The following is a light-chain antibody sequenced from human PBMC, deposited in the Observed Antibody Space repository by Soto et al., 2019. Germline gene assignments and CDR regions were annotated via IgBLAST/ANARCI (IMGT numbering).Light chain of an antibody. J-gene: IGKJ1*01. Sequence: EIVMTQSPATLSVSPGERSTLSCMASQSVSINLAWYQQKPGQAPRLLIYGASSRATGIPARFSGSGSGTEFTLTISSLQSEDSAVYFCQQYNNWPRTFGQGTKVDIK. CDR3: QQYNNWPRT. V-gene: IGKV3-15*01. CDR2: GAS. CDR1: QSVSIN.